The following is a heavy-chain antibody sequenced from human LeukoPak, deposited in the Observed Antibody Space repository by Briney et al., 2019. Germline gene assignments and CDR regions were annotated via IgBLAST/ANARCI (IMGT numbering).Heavy chain of an antibody. Sequence: ASVKVSCKASGYTFTGYYMHWVRQAPGQGLEWMGWINPNSGGTNYAQKFQGRVTMTRDTSISTAYMELSRLRSDDTAVYYCARALRYCSGGSCYCPTDYWGQGTLVTVSS. CDR1: GYTFTGYY. V-gene: IGHV1-2*02. CDR3: ARALRYCSGGSCYCPTDY. CDR2: INPNSGGT. J-gene: IGHJ4*02. D-gene: IGHD2-15*01.